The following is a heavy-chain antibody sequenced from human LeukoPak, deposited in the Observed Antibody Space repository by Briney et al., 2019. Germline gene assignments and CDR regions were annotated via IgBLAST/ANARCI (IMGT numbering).Heavy chain of an antibody. Sequence: AGGSLRLSCAASGFTFSSDAMSWVCQAPGNVLEWVSAISGSGASTSYADSVKGRFTISRDNSKDTLYLQMNSLRAEDTAVYYCAKDLRGSIWGQGTMVTVSS. J-gene: IGHJ3*02. CDR2: ISGSGAST. V-gene: IGHV3-23*01. D-gene: IGHD4-17*01. CDR3: AKDLRGSI. CDR1: GFTFSSDA.